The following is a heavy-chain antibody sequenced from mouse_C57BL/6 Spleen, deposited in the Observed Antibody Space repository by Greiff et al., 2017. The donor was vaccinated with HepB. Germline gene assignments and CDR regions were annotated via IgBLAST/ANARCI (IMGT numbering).Heavy chain of an antibody. CDR3: ARSLYARRTYEIAY. J-gene: IGHJ3*01. V-gene: IGHV1-80*01. CDR2: IYPGDGDT. Sequence: VQLKQSGAELVKPGASVKISCKASGYAFSSYWMNWVKQRPGKGLEWIGQIYPGDGDTNYNGKFKGKATLTADKSSSTAYMQLSSLTSEDSAVYFCARSLYARRTYEIAYWGQGTLVTVSA. D-gene: IGHD2-12*01. CDR1: GYAFSSYW.